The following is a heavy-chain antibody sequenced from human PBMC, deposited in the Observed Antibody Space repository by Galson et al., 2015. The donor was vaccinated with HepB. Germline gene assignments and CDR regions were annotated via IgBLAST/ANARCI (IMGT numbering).Heavy chain of an antibody. J-gene: IGHJ4*02. Sequence: QSGAEVKKPGESLKISCDGSAYSFTTYWLAWVRLMPGKGLEWMGTIYPGDSETRYSPSFQGQVTISADKSISTAYLRWSSLKTSDTAMYYCARRAVTGDFDYWGQGTLVTVSS. CDR3: ARRAVTGDFDY. D-gene: IGHD2-21*02. CDR1: AYSFTTYW. V-gene: IGHV5-51*03. CDR2: IYPGDSET.